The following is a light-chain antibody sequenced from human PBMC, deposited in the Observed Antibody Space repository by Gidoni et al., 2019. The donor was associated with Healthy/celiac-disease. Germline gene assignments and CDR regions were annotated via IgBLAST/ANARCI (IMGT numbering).Light chain of an antibody. CDR1: QGISSY. J-gene: IGKJ4*01. CDR3: HAGS. CDR2: AAS. Sequence: DIQLTQSPSFLSASVGDRVTITCRASQGISSYLAWYQQKPGKAPKLLIYAASTLQSGVPSRFSGSGSGIEFTLTISSLQPEDFATYYCHAGSFGGGTKVEIK. V-gene: IGKV1-9*01.